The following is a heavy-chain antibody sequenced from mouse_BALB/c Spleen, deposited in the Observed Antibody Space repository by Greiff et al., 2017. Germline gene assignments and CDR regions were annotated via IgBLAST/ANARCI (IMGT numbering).Heavy chain of an antibody. CDR2: IWAGGST. CDR3: ARDYDYDGAMDY. J-gene: IGHJ4*01. V-gene: IGHV2-9*02. CDR1: GFSLTSYG. Sequence: VKVVESGPGLVAPSQSLSITCTVSGFSLTSYGVHWVRQPPGKGLEWLGVIWAGGSTNYNSALMSRLSISKDNSKSQVFLKMNSLQTDDTAMYYCARDYDYDGAMDYWGQGTSVTVSS. D-gene: IGHD2-4*01.